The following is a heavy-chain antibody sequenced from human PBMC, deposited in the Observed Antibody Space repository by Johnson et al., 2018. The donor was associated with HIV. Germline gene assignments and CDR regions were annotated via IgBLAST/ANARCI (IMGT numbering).Heavy chain of an antibody. V-gene: IGHV3-15*01. D-gene: IGHD1-26*01. CDR3: TTRRVVGATPTPDDAFDI. Sequence: EVQVVESGGGLVKPGGSLRLSCAASGFTFSNAWMNWVRQAPGKGLEWVGRIQSKTDGGTTDYAAPVKGRFTISRDDSKNTLSLQMNSLKTEDTAVYYCTTRRVVGATPTPDDAFDIWGQGTMVTVSS. CDR1: GFTFSNAW. J-gene: IGHJ3*02. CDR2: IQSKTDGGTT.